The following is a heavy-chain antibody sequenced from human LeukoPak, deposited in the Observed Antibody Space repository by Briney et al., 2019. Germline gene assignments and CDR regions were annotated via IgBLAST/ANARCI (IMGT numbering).Heavy chain of an antibody. V-gene: IGHV3-23*01. CDR2: ISGGGDYT. Sequence: PGGSLRLSCAASGFTFSNYAMTWVRQGPGKGLEWVSAISGGGDYTLYADAVKGRYTTSRDNSKNTLFLQMNSLRAEDTALYYCAKLSGKTVAGTNYYFDYWGQGTLVTVSS. CDR3: AKLSGKTVAGTNYYFDY. D-gene: IGHD6-19*01. CDR1: GFTFSNYA. J-gene: IGHJ4*02.